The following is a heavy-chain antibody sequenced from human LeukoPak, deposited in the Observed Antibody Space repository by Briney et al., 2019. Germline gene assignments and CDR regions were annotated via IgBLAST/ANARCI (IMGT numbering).Heavy chain of an antibody. CDR3: ASLPVTYYYDSSGCWDDAFDI. Sequence: GGSLRLSCAASGSTFSGYWMSWVRQAPGKGLEWVANIKQDGSEKYYVDSVKGRFTISRDNAKNSLYLQMNSLRAEDTAVYYCASLPVTYYYDSSGCWDDAFDIWGQGTMVTASS. J-gene: IGHJ3*02. V-gene: IGHV3-7*01. D-gene: IGHD3-22*01. CDR1: GSTFSGYW. CDR2: IKQDGSEK.